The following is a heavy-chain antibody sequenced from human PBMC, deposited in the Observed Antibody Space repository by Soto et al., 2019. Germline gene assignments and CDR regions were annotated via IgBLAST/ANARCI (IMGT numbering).Heavy chain of an antibody. V-gene: IGHV3-74*01. J-gene: IGHJ6*02. D-gene: IGHD6-13*01. Sequence: EVQLVESGGGLVQPGGSLRLSCAASGFTFSTYWMHWVRQAPGKGLVWVSRINRDGSTTNYADSVKGRFTISRDNAKNTLYLQMASLRAEDTAVYYCAVGPGTSYSYTVDVWGRGTTGTVSS. CDR1: GFTFSTYW. CDR3: AVGPGTSYSYTVDV. CDR2: INRDGSTT.